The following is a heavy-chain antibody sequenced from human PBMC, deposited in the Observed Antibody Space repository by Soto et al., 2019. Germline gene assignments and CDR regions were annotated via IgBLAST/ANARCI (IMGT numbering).Heavy chain of an antibody. CDR1: GGSISSYY. CDR2: IYYSGST. D-gene: IGHD5-12*01. CDR3: ARARRRDGYNLIDY. V-gene: IGHV4-59*01. Sequence: SETLSLTCTVSGGSISSYYWSWIRQPPGKGLEWIGYIYYSGSTNYNPSLKSRVTISVDTSKNQFSLKLSSVTAADTAVYYCARARRRDGYNLIDYWGQGTLVTVSS. J-gene: IGHJ4*02.